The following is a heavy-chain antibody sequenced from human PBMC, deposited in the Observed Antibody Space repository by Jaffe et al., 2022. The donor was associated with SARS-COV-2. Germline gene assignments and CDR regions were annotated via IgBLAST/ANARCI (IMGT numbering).Heavy chain of an antibody. J-gene: IGHJ3*02. Sequence: EVQLVESGGGLVKPGGSLRLSCAASGFTFSSYSMNWVRQAPGKGLEWVSSISSSSSYIYYADSVKGRFTISRDNAKNSLYLQMNSLRAEDTAVYYCAREGEDIVVVVAATEAFDIWGQGTMVTVSS. CDR2: ISSSSSYI. CDR3: AREGEDIVVVVAATEAFDI. D-gene: IGHD2-15*01. V-gene: IGHV3-21*01. CDR1: GFTFSSYS.